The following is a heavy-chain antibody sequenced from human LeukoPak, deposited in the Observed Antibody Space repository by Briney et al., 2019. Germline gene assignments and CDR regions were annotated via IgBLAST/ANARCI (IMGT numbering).Heavy chain of an antibody. V-gene: IGHV4-59*08. CDR1: GFAFSSFS. D-gene: IGHD6-19*01. J-gene: IGHJ4*02. Sequence: GSLRLSCAASGFAFSSFSMNWVRQAPGKGLEYIGDIYYSGSTNYNPSLKSRVTISVDTSKNQFSLKLSSVTAADTAVYYCARLPYSSGWIDYWGRGTLVTVSS. CDR2: IYYSGST. CDR3: ARLPYSSGWIDY.